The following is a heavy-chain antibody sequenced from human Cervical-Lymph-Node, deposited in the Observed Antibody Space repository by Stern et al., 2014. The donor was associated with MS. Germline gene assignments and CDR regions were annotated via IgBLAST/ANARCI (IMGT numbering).Heavy chain of an antibody. J-gene: IGHJ3*02. CDR2: FLYSGST. V-gene: IGHV4-39*01. CDR3: VLRGYRHDAFDI. Sequence: QVQLVQSGPGLVKPSETLSLTCTVSGVSISSGSYYWGWIRQPPRKGLEWIGDFLYSGSTYYNPSLKSRVTISVDTSKNQFSLRLSSVTAADTAVYYCVLRGYRHDAFDIWGQGTMVTVSS. CDR1: GVSISSGSYY. D-gene: IGHD5-18*01.